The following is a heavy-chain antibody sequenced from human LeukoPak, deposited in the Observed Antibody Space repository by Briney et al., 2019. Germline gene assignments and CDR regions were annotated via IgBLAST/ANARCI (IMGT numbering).Heavy chain of an antibody. V-gene: IGHV3-11*01. Sequence: GGSLRLSCAASGFTFSDYYMSWIRQAPGKGLEWVSYISSSGSTIYYADSVKGRFTISRDNSRSTLSLQMDSLRAEDAAVYFCAKAPVTSCRGAYCYPFDSWGQGTLVTVSS. CDR2: ISSSGSTI. D-gene: IGHD2-21*01. J-gene: IGHJ4*02. CDR3: AKAPVTSCRGAYCYPFDS. CDR1: GFTFSDYY.